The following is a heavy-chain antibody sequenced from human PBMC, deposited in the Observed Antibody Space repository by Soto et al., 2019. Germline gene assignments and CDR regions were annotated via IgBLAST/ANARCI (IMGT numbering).Heavy chain of an antibody. CDR2: IIPIFGTA. Sequence: QVQLVQSGAEVKKPGSSVNVSCKASGGTFSSYAISWVRQAPGQGLEWMGGIIPIFGTANYAQKFQGRVTITADESTSTAYMELSSLRSEDTAVYYCARRVQLWSPAERIKNNWFDPWGQGTLVTVSS. J-gene: IGHJ5*02. CDR1: GGTFSSYA. CDR3: ARRVQLWSPAERIKNNWFDP. D-gene: IGHD5-18*01. V-gene: IGHV1-69*01.